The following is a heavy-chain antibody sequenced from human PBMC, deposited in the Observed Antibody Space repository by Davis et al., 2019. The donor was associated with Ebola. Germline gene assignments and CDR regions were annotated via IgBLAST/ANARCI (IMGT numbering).Heavy chain of an antibody. CDR3: VREGYWNLDY. D-gene: IGHD1-1*01. J-gene: IGHJ4*02. V-gene: IGHV3-7*01. CDR1: GFTFSAYW. CDR2: TKPDGSEE. Sequence: PGGSLRLSCEASGFTFSAYWMSWVRQAPGKGLECVANTKPDGSEEYYVDSVKGRFTISRDNAKDTVYLQMNGLRADDTAVYFCVREGYWNLDYWGQGTLVTVSS.